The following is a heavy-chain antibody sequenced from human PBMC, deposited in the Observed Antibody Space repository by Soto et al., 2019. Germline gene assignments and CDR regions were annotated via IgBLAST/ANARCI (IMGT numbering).Heavy chain of an antibody. CDR2: LSGSGTST. Sequence: LRLSCAASGFSFVNYAMNWVRQAPGKGLEWVSGLSGSGTSTYYADSVKGRFTISRDNSRDTLFLQMKSLTADDTAVYYCAKATTNGGWFNPFDSWGQGALVTVSS. V-gene: IGHV3-23*01. CDR1: GFSFVNYA. D-gene: IGHD6-19*01. J-gene: IGHJ4*02. CDR3: AKATTNGGWFNPFDS.